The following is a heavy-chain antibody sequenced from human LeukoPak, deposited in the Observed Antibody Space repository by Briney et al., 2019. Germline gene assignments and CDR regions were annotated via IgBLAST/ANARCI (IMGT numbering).Heavy chain of an antibody. CDR3: ARDVFPYYYDSSGMFDY. V-gene: IGHV1-69*01. Sequence: GSSVKVSCKASGGTFSSYAISWVRQAPGQGLEWMGGIIPIFGTANYAQKFQGRVTITADESTSTAYMELSSLRSEDTAVYYCARDVFPYYYDSSGMFDYWGQGTLVTVSS. CDR2: IIPIFGTA. CDR1: GGTFSSYA. D-gene: IGHD3-22*01. J-gene: IGHJ4*02.